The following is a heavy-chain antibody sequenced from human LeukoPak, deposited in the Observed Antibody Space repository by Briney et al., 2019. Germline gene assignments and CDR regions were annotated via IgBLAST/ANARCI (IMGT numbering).Heavy chain of an antibody. CDR3: ATEGGAAAGSFDY. V-gene: IGHV4-4*07. D-gene: IGHD6-13*01. Sequence: SETLSLTCAVYGGSFSGYYWSWIRQPAGKGLEWIGRIYTSGSTNYNPSLKSRVTMSVDTSRNQFSLKLSSVTAADTAVYYCATEGGAAAGSFDYWGQGTLVTVSS. J-gene: IGHJ4*02. CDR2: IYTSGST. CDR1: GGSFSGYY.